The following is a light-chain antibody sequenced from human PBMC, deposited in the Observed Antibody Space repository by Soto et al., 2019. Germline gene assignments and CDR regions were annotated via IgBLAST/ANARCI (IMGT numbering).Light chain of an antibody. J-gene: IGLJ2*01. CDR3: QSYDSSLSVV. V-gene: IGLV1-40*01. CDR2: GNS. Sequence: QSVLTQPPSVSGAPGQGVTISCTGSSSNIGAGYDVHWYQQLPGIAPKFLIYGNSNRPSGVPDRFSGSKSGTSASLAITGLQAEDEADYYCQSYDSSLSVVFGGGTKLTVL. CDR1: SSNIGAGYD.